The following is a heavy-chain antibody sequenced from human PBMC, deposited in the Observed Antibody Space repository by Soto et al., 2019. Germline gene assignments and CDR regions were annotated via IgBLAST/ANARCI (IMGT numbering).Heavy chain of an antibody. D-gene: IGHD1-20*01. CDR2: IYYSGST. Sequence: QVQLQESGPGLVKPSETLSLTCTVSGGSISSYYWSWLRQPPGKGLEWIGYIYYSGSTNYNHSLKSRVTISVDTSKNQFSLKLSSVTAADTAVYYCARVGKRYTWNHFDYWGQGTLVTVSS. J-gene: IGHJ4*02. CDR3: ARVGKRYTWNHFDY. V-gene: IGHV4-59*01. CDR1: GGSISSYY.